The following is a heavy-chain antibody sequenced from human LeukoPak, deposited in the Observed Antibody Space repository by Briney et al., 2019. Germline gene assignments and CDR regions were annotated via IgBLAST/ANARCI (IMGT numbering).Heavy chain of an antibody. CDR3: IADIANEIYPLDQ. CDR2: IKTKADGGPT. J-gene: IGHJ4*02. D-gene: IGHD2/OR15-2a*01. Sequence: PGGSLRLSCAASGFIFNSAWMSWVRQAPDKGLEWVALIKTKADGGPTDYAAPVQGRFTISRDDSKSTVYLQMNNLKIEDTAMYYCIADIANEIYPLDQWGQGTLVTVSS. CDR1: GFIFNSAW. V-gene: IGHV3-15*01.